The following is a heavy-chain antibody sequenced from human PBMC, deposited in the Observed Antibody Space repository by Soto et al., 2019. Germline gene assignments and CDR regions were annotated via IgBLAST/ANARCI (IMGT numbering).Heavy chain of an antibody. CDR3: AASISIFGVVPF. D-gene: IGHD3-3*01. CDR2: VYYRGST. CDR1: GGSVSRVSYY. J-gene: IGHJ4*02. V-gene: IGHV4-61*01. Sequence: SETLSLTCTVSGGSVSRVSYYWSWIRQSPGKGLEWSGYVYYRGSTNYNPSLKSRVTISLATSKNQFSLKLRSVTAADTAVYYCAASISIFGVVPFWGQGTLVTVS.